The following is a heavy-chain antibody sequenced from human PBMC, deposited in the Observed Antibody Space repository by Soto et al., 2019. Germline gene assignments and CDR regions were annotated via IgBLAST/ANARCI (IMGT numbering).Heavy chain of an antibody. Sequence: GGSLRLSCAASGFTFSSYAMHWVRQAPGKGLEWVAVISYDGSNKYYADSVKGRFTISRDNSKNTLYLQMNSLRAEDTAVYYCARESRGCSYGFDYWGQGTLVTVSS. D-gene: IGHD5-18*01. CDR2: ISYDGSNK. CDR1: GFTFSSYA. V-gene: IGHV3-30-3*01. J-gene: IGHJ4*02. CDR3: ARESRGCSYGFDY.